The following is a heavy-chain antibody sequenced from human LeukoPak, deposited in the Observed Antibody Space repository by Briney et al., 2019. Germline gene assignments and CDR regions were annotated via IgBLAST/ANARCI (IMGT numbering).Heavy chain of an antibody. D-gene: IGHD3-22*01. Sequence: GGSLRLSCAASGFTFSSYAMSWVRQVPGKGLEWVSAISGGGGTTYYADSVKGRFTISRDNSKNTLYLQMNSLSAEDTAVYYCAKDYYDSSRYYYGVDVWGQGTTVTVSS. CDR1: GFTFSSYA. J-gene: IGHJ6*02. CDR3: AKDYYDSSRYYYGVDV. V-gene: IGHV3-23*01. CDR2: ISGGGGTT.